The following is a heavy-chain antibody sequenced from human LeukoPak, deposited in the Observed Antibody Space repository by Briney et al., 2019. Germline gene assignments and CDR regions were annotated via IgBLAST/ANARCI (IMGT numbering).Heavy chain of an antibody. D-gene: IGHD5-24*01. CDR3: AHIPSIAMATIEYYFDY. J-gene: IGHJ4*02. V-gene: IGHV2-5*01. CDR1: GFSLSTSGVG. CDR2: IYWNDDK. Sequence: SGPTLVNPTQTLTLTCTFSGFSLSTSGVGVGWILQPPGKALEWLALIYWNDDKRYSPSLKSRLSITKDTSKNQVVLTMTNMDPVDTATYYCAHIPSIAMATIEYYFDYWGQGTLVTVSS.